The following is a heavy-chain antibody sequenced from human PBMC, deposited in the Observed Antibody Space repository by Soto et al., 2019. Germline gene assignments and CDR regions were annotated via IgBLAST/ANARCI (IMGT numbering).Heavy chain of an antibody. CDR1: GYTFTTYE. Sequence: QVQLVQSGAEVRKPGASVKVSCKASGYTFTTYEITWVREATGQGLEWMGWMNPNSGGTIYAQQFQGRVTMTANTTKTTANMELSSLRTEDTDDTYCASGGLVYAGADYWGQGTLVTVSS. V-gene: IGHV1-8*01. CDR3: ASGGLVYAGADY. CDR2: MNPNSGGT. D-gene: IGHD3-3*01. J-gene: IGHJ4*02.